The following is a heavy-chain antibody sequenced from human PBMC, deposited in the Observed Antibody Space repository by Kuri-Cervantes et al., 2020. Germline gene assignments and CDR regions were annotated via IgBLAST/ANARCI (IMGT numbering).Heavy chain of an antibody. D-gene: IGHD6-13*01. Sequence: GGSLRLSCAASGFTFSSYSMNWVRQAPGKGLEWVSSISSSSSYIYYADSVKGRFTISRDNAKNSLYLQMNSLRAEDTAVYYCARVAAAGYYDAFDIWGQGTMVTVSS. CDR1: GFTFSSYS. CDR3: ARVAAAGYYDAFDI. CDR2: ISSSSSYI. J-gene: IGHJ3*02. V-gene: IGHV3-21*04.